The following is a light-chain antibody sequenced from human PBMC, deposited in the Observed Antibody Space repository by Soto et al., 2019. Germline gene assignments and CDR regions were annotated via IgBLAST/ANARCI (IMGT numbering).Light chain of an antibody. J-gene: IGKJ3*01. CDR1: QSINNC. V-gene: IGKV1-5*03. Sequence: DIQMTQSPSTLSASIGDRVTITCRASQSINNCLAWYQQKPGKAPKVLIYNASSLESGVPSRFSGSESGTEFTLAINSLQPDDFATYYCQQYDTYPCTFGHGTKVDIK. CDR3: QQYDTYPCT. CDR2: NAS.